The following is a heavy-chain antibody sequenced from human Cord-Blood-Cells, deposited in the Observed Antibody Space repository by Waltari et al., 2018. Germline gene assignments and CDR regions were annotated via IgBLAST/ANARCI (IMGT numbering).Heavy chain of an antibody. CDR3: ASPVYQLVHY. J-gene: IGHJ4*02. CDR1: GGSISSSSYY. Sequence: QLQLQESGPGLVKPSETLSLTCTVSGGSISSSSYYWGWIRQPPGKGLEWIGSIYYSGRTYHTPSLKSRATISVDTSKNQFSLKLSSGTAADTAVYYCASPVYQLVHYWGQGTLVTVSS. V-gene: IGHV4-39*01. D-gene: IGHD6-6*01. CDR2: IYYSGRT.